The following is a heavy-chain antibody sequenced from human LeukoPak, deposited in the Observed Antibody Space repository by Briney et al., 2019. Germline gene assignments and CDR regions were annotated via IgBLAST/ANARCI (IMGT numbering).Heavy chain of an antibody. J-gene: IGHJ4*02. CDR1: GGSIRGSSYY. D-gene: IGHD3-22*01. Sequence: SETLSLTCTVSGGSIRGSSYYWGWIRQPPGKGLEWMGNIYYTGTTYYNPSLKSRVTISVDTSKNHFSLRLRSVTAADTAVYFCARPRDDSTGYYLGYWGQGTLVTVSS. CDR3: ARPRDDSTGYYLGY. V-gene: IGHV4-39*02. CDR2: IYYTGTT.